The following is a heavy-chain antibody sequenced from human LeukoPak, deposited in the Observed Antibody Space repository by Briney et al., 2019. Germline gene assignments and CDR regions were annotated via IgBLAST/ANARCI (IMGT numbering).Heavy chain of an antibody. Sequence: SVKVSCKASGYTFSDYYIHWVRQAPGQGLEWMGGIIPIFGTANYAQNFQGRVTITSDASRSTAYMELNSLKSDDTAMYFCARVHRWMGEIRLGDSASDIWGQGTMVIVSS. CDR1: GYTFSDYY. CDR3: ARVHRWMGEIRLGDSASDI. V-gene: IGHV1-69*13. D-gene: IGHD1-26*01. J-gene: IGHJ3*02. CDR2: IIPIFGTA.